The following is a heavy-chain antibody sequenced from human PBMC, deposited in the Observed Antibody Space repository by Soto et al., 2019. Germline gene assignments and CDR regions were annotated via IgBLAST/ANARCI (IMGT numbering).Heavy chain of an antibody. D-gene: IGHD2-21*02. CDR2: IIPIFGTA. V-gene: IGHV1-69*13. Sequence: GASVKVSCKASGGTFSSYAISWVRQAPGQGLEWMGGIIPIFGTANYAQKFQGRVRITADESTSTAYMELSSLRSEDTAVYYCARIAYCGGDCLANGMDVWGQGTTVTVSS. J-gene: IGHJ6*02. CDR3: ARIAYCGGDCLANGMDV. CDR1: GGTFSSYA.